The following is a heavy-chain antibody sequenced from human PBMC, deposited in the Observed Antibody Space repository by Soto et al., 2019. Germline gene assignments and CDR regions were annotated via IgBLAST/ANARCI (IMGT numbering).Heavy chain of an antibody. Sequence: SETLSLTCAVSGGSVSSSNWWSWVRQPPGKGLEWIGEIYHSGSTNYNPSLKSRVTISVDKSKNQFSLKLSSVTAADTAVYYCARIGAGYYYYGMDVWGQGTTVTVSS. J-gene: IGHJ6*02. CDR1: GGSVSSSNW. V-gene: IGHV4-4*02. CDR3: ARIGAGYYYYGMDV. D-gene: IGHD3-16*01. CDR2: IYHSGST.